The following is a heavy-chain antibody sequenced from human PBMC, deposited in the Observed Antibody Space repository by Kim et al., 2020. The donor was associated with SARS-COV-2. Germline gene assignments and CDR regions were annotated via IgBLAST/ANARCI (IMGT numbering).Heavy chain of an antibody. Sequence: GGSLRLSCTASGFTFGDYAMSWVRQAPGKGLEWVGFIRSKAYGGTTEYAASVKGRFTISRDDSKSIAYLQMNSLKTEDTAVYYCTRDPLQAAAGLPLPRYYYYGMDVWGQGTTLTVS. D-gene: IGHD6-13*01. CDR3: TRDPLQAAAGLPLPRYYYYGMDV. CDR1: GFTFGDYA. V-gene: IGHV3-49*04. J-gene: IGHJ6*02. CDR2: IRSKAYGGTT.